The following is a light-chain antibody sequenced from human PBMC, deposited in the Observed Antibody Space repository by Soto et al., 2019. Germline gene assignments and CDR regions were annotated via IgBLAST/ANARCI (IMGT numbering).Light chain of an antibody. Sequence: EIVMTQSPSTLAVSPGERATLSCRARQSVSTTVAWYQQKPGQAPRLLIYHASTRATGVPATFSGSGSGTDFTLTITSLQSEDFGVYYCQQYKDWPTTFGQGTKVDIK. CDR2: HAS. CDR1: QSVSTT. V-gene: IGKV3-15*01. CDR3: QQYKDWPTT. J-gene: IGKJ1*01.